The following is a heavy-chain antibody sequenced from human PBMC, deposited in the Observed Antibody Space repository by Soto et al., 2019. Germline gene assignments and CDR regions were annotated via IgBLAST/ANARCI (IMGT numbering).Heavy chain of an antibody. CDR3: ARVGRGITMVRGVITRQYYFDY. CDR1: GGSISSYY. J-gene: IGHJ4*02. CDR2: IYYSGST. V-gene: IGHV4-59*01. D-gene: IGHD3-10*01. Sequence: SGTPSLPCPVSGGSISSYYWSWIRQPPGKGLEWIGCIYYSGSTNYNPSLKSRVTISVDTSKNQFSLKLSSVTAADTAVYYCARVGRGITMVRGVITRQYYFDYWGQGTLVTVS.